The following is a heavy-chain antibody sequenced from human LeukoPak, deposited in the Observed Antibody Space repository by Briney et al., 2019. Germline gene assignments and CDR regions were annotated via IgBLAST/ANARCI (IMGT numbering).Heavy chain of an antibody. CDR2: IKQDGSEK. CDR3: ARDQYDFWSGYSGYGMDV. V-gene: IGHV3-7*01. CDR1: GFTFSSYW. D-gene: IGHD3-3*01. J-gene: IGHJ6*02. Sequence: GGSLRLSCAASGFTFSSYWMSRVRQAPGKGLEWVANIKQDGSEKYYVDSVKGRFTISRDNAKNSLYLQMNSLRAEDTAVYYCARDQYDFWSGYSGYGMDVWGQGTTVTVSS.